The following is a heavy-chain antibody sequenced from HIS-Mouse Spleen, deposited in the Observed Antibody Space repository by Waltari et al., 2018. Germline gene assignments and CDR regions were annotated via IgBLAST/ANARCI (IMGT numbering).Heavy chain of an antibody. V-gene: IGHV3-23*01. Sequence: TISRDNSKNTLYLQMNSLRAEDTAVYYCAKQDLGIRKNYFDYWGQGTLVTVSS. D-gene: IGHD7-27*01. CDR3: AKQDLGIRKNYFDY. J-gene: IGHJ4*02.